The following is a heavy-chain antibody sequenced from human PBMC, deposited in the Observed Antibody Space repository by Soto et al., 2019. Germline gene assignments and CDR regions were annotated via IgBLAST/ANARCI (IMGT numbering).Heavy chain of an antibody. J-gene: IGHJ5*02. V-gene: IGHV1-3*05. CDR3: ARSLEASWSHRWFDT. CDR1: GYTFSNYA. CDR2: INAGNGNT. Sequence: QVQLVQSGAEEKKPGASVKVSCKASGYTFSNYAIHWVRQAPGQRLEWMGWINAGNGNTQYSKKFQGRVTITRDTSARTADMELSSRRSEETAVAYWARSLEASWSHRWFDTWGQGTLVTVAS. D-gene: IGHD6-13*01.